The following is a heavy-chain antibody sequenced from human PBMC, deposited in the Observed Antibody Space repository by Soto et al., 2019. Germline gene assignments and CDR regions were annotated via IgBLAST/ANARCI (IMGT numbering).Heavy chain of an antibody. CDR1: GYTFTSYA. CDR3: ARDRLGASWYDAFDI. J-gene: IGHJ3*02. CDR2: INAGNGNT. D-gene: IGHD6-13*01. Sequence: ASVKVSCKASGYTFTSYAMHWVRQAPGQRREWMGWINAGNGNTKYSQKFQGRVTITRDTSASTAYMELSSMRSEDTAVYYCARDRLGASWYDAFDIWGQGTMVTVSS. V-gene: IGHV1-3*01.